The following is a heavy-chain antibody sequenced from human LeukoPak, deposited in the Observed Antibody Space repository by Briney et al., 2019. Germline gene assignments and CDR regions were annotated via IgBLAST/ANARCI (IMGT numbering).Heavy chain of an antibody. J-gene: IGHJ4*02. CDR3: ASLPGGNVPFDY. Sequence: GGSLRLSCVASGFTFSSSWMSWVRQAPGKGLEWVANIREDGSVKYYVDSVKGRFTISRDNAKNSLYLQMNSLRAEDTAVYYCASLPGGNVPFDYWGQGTLVTVSS. CDR1: GFTFSSSW. CDR2: IREDGSVK. D-gene: IGHD4-23*01. V-gene: IGHV3-7*01.